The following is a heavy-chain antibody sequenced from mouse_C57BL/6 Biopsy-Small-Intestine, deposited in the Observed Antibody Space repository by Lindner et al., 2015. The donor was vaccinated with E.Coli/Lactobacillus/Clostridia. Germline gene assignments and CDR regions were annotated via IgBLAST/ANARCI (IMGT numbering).Heavy chain of an antibody. CDR2: INSDSSNL. J-gene: IGHJ2*01. CDR3: AREDY. V-gene: IGHV5-17*01. Sequence: VQLQESGGGLVKPGGSLKLSCVVSGLTFSDYGIHWVRQAPEKGLEWVAYINSDSSNLYYADTVKGRFTISRDNAKNTVFLQMTGLRSEDTATYYCAREDYWGQGTTLTVSS. CDR1: GLTFSDYG.